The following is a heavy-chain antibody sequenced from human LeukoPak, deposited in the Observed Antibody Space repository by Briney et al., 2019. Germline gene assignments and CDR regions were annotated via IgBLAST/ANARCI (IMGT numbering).Heavy chain of an antibody. D-gene: IGHD3-22*01. V-gene: IGHV1-69*13. Sequence: ASVKVSCKASGGTFSSYAIRWVRQAPGQGLEWMGGIIPIFGTANYAQKFQGRVTITADESTSTAYMELSSLRSEDTAVYYCAREMNYDSSGYYWDYFDYWGQGTLVTVSS. CDR2: IIPIFGTA. CDR1: GGTFSSYA. CDR3: AREMNYDSSGYYWDYFDY. J-gene: IGHJ4*02.